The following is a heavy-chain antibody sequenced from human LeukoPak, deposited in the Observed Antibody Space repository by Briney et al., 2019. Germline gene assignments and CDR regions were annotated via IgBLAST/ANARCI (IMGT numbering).Heavy chain of an antibody. CDR2: INPNSGGT. J-gene: IGHJ4*02. CDR1: GYTFTGYY. CDR3: ARAPRGTLRVISYFDY. Sequence: GASVKVSCKASGYTFTGYYMHWVRQAPGQGLEWMGWINPNSGGTNYAQKFQGRVTMTRDTSISTAYMELSRLRSDDTAVYYCARAPRGTLRVISYFDYWGQGTLVTVSS. D-gene: IGHD3-16*02. V-gene: IGHV1-2*02.